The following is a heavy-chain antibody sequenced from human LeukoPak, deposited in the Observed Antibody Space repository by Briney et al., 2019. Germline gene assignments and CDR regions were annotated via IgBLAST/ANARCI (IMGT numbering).Heavy chain of an antibody. CDR3: AKDRGYSSSHDAFDI. CDR1: GFTFDGYA. V-gene: IGHV3-9*01. J-gene: IGHJ3*02. Sequence: GRSLRLSCAASGFTFDGYAMHWVRQAPGKGLEWVSGISWNSGSIGYADSVKGRFTISRDNAKNSLYLQMNSLRAEDTALYYCAKDRGYSSSHDAFDIWGQGTMVTVSS. D-gene: IGHD6-13*01. CDR2: ISWNSGSI.